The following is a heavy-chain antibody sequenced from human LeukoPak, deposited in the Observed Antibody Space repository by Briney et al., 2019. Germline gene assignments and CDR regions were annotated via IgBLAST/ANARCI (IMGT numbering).Heavy chain of an antibody. D-gene: IGHD3-3*01. J-gene: IGHJ4*02. CDR2: TYNSGSI. CDR3: ARSRVRSFDY. CDR1: GGSISSGDYF. Sequence: SETLSLTCSVSGGSISSGDYFWSWIRQPPGKGLEWIGYTYNSGSIYYNPSLKSRVTISEDTSKNQFSLKLTSVTAADTAVYYCARSRVRSFDYWGQGTLVTVSS. V-gene: IGHV4-30-4*01.